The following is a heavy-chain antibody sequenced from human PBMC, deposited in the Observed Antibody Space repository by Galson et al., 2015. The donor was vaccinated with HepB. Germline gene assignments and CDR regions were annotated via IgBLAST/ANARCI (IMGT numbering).Heavy chain of an antibody. V-gene: IGHV3-33*08. D-gene: IGHD6-19*01. J-gene: IGHJ4*02. Sequence: SLRLSCAASGFTFRGHSMHWVRQAPGKGLEWVAVIWYDGSNKDYADSVRGRFTISRDNSKNTVYLQMNSLRAEGTAVYYCARESEVSGWYFFDYWGQGTLVTVSS. CDR2: IWYDGSNK. CDR1: GFTFRGHS. CDR3: ARESEVSGWYFFDY.